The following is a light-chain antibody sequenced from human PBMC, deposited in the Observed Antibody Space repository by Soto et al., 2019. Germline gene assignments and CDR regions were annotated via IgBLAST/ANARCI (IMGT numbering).Light chain of an antibody. CDR2: AAS. Sequence: EIVLTQSPGTLSLSPGERATLSCRASQSVPSNSLAWYQQKPGQAPRLVIYAASSRPTGVPDRFSGSGSGTDFTLTISRMEPEDFAVFYCHQSGTSPRTFGQGTRVEVK. CDR1: QSVPSNS. CDR3: HQSGTSPRT. V-gene: IGKV3-20*01. J-gene: IGKJ1*01.